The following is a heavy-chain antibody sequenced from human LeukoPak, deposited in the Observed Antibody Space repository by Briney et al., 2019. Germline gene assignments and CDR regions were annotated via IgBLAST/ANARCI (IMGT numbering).Heavy chain of an antibody. Sequence: GGSLRLSCAAPGFTFSSYWLHWVRQAPGKGLVWVSRINSDGSSITYADSVKGRFTISRDNAKNTLYLQMNSLRVEDTAVYYCAREGRVSGYDFDCWGQGTLVTVSS. D-gene: IGHD5-12*01. CDR1: GFTFSSYW. J-gene: IGHJ4*02. CDR3: AREGRVSGYDFDC. V-gene: IGHV3-74*03. CDR2: INSDGSSI.